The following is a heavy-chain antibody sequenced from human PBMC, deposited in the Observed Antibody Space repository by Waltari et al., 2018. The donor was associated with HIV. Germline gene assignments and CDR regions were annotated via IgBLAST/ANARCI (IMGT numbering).Heavy chain of an antibody. V-gene: IGHV3-15*01. Sequence: EVQLVESGGGLVKPGGSLRLSRAAVVFTFSNGVDRWARAAPGKGLEWVGRIKSKTDGGTTDYAAPVKGRFTISRDDSKNTLYLQMNSLKTEDTAVYYCTTGGSPNAFDIWGQGTMVTVSS. J-gene: IGHJ3*02. CDR3: TTGGSPNAFDI. CDR1: VFTFSNGV. CDR2: IKSKTDGGTT. D-gene: IGHD1-26*01.